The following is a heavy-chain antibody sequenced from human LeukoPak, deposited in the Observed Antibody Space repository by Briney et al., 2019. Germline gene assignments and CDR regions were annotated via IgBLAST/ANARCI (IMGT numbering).Heavy chain of an antibody. CDR2: MNPNSGNT. CDR3: ARARYCSSTSCYPDY. J-gene: IGHJ4*02. Sequence: ASVKVSXKASGYTFTSYDINWVRQATGQGLEWIGWMNPNSGNTGYAQKFQGRVTITRNTSISTAYMELSSLRSEDTAVYYCARARYCSSTSCYPDYWGQGTLVTVSS. D-gene: IGHD2-2*01. CDR1: GYTFTSYD. V-gene: IGHV1-8*03.